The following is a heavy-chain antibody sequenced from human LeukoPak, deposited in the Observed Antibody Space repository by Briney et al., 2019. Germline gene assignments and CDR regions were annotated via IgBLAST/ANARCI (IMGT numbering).Heavy chain of an antibody. J-gene: IGHJ4*02. V-gene: IGHV4-38-2*01. D-gene: IGHD6-19*01. CDR3: ARKVGTSGWSDY. Sequence: PSETLSLTCAVSGYSISSGYYWGWIRQPPGKGLGWIGSIYHSGSTYYNPSLKSRVTILVDTSKNQFSLKLSSVTAADTAVYYCARKVGTSGWSDYWGQGTLVTVSS. CDR2: IYHSGST. CDR1: GYSISSGYY.